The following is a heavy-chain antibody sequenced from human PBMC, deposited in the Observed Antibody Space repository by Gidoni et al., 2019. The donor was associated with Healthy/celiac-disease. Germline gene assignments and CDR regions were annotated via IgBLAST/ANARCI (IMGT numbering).Heavy chain of an antibody. CDR2: IYYSGST. V-gene: IGHV4-31*03. D-gene: IGHD3-3*01. J-gene: IGHJ5*02. CDR3: ARASITIFGVVIDGTDWFDP. CDR1: GGPISSGGSY. Sequence: QVQLQESGPGLVKPSQTLSLNCTVSGGPISSGGSYLSWIRQHPGKGLEWIGYIYYSGSTYDNPSRKSRVTISVDTSKNQFSLKLSSVTAADTAVYYCARASITIFGVVIDGTDWFDPWGQGTLVTVSS.